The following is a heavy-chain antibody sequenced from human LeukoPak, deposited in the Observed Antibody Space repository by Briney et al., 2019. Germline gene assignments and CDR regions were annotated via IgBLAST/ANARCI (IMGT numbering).Heavy chain of an antibody. CDR1: GGSISSGGYY. V-gene: IGHV4-31*03. CDR3: ARARWHYDILTGLDYYYGMDV. D-gene: IGHD3-9*01. CDR2: IYYSGST. J-gene: IGHJ6*04. Sequence: SQTLSLTCTVSGGSISSGGYYWSWIRQHPGKGLEWIGYIYYSGSTYYNPSLKSRVTISVDTSKNQFSLKLSSVTAADTAVYYCARARWHYDILTGLDYYYGMDVWGKGTTVTVSS.